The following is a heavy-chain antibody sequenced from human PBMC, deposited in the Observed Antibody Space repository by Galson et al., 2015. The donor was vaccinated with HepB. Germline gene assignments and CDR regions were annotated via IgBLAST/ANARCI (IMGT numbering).Heavy chain of an antibody. CDR2: SRNKPKGYST. D-gene: IGHD4-23*01. J-gene: IGHJ4*02. CDR1: GFRFSDHY. CDR3: ARSEVTTVVTDFDS. Sequence: LRLSCAVSGFRFSDHYIDWVRQAPGKGLEWVGRSRNKPKGYSTAYAASVKGRFTVSRDDSKNSVFLQMNSLRSEDTAVYYCARSEVTTVVTDFDSWGQGTLVTVSS. V-gene: IGHV3-72*01.